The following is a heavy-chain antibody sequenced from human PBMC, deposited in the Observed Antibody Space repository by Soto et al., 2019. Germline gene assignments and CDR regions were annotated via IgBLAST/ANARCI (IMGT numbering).Heavy chain of an antibody. CDR3: ARRWRGSRAAAGTVSYDAFDI. D-gene: IGHD6-13*01. J-gene: IGHJ3*02. V-gene: IGHV3-33*01. Sequence: GGSLRLSCAASGFTFSSYGMHWVRQAPGKGLEWVAVIWYDGSNKYYADSVKGRFTISRDNSKNTLYLQMNSLRAEDTAVYYCARRWRGSRAAAGTVSYDAFDISGQATMVSVSS. CDR2: IWYDGSNK. CDR1: GFTFSSYG.